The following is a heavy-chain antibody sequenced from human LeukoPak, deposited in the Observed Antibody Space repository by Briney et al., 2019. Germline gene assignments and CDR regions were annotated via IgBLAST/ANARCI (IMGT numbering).Heavy chain of an antibody. J-gene: IGHJ6*04. CDR3: ARTSGDWLSWAWIGVDV. Sequence: SETLSLTCAVYGGSFTGYYWNWIRQPPGKGLEWIGEIEHSGSTKYNPSLRSRVTISADTSKNQFSLKMSSVTAADTAVYYCARTSGDWLSWAWIGVDVWGKGTTVTVS. D-gene: IGHD3-9*01. V-gene: IGHV4-34*01. CDR2: IEHSGST. CDR1: GGSFTGYY.